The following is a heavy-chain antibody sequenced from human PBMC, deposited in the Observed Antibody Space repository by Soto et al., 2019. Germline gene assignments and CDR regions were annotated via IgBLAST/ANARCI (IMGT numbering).Heavy chain of an antibody. CDR1: GFTSSSYG. CDR2: ISYDGSNK. CDR3: AKDGGSGWYLGYYFDY. Sequence: GGSLRLSCAASGFTSSSYGMHWVRQAPGKGLEWVAVISYDGSNKYYADSVKGRFTISRDNSKNTLYLQMNSLRAEDTAVYYCAKDGGSGWYLGYYFDYWGQGTLVTVSS. D-gene: IGHD6-19*01. V-gene: IGHV3-30*18. J-gene: IGHJ4*02.